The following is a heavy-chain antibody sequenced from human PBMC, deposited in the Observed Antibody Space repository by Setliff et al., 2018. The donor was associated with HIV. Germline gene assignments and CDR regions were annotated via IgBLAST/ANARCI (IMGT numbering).Heavy chain of an antibody. D-gene: IGHD3-3*01. CDR2: IYSNGST. CDR1: GGSISSRSYY. V-gene: IGHV4-61*10. CDR3: ARLRGSYDFSNWFDP. Sequence: SETLSLTCTVSGGSISSRSYYWSWLRQPAGKGLEWIGRIYSNGSTNYNPSLKSRVTISVDTAKNQFSLKLSSVTAADTAVYYCARLRGSYDFSNWFDPWGQGTQVTVSS. J-gene: IGHJ5*02.